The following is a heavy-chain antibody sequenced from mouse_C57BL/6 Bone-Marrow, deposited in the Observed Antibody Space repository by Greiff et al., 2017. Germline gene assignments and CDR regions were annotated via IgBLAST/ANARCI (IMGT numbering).Heavy chain of an antibody. Sequence: QVQLQQPGAELVKPGASVKMSCKASGYTFTSYWITWVKQRPGQGLEWIGDIYPGSGSTNYNEKFKSKATLTVDTSSSTAYIQLSSLTSEDSAVYYCARWRLRREGYAMDYWGQGTSVTVSS. CDR3: ARWRLRREGYAMDY. D-gene: IGHD2-4*01. CDR2: IYPGSGST. V-gene: IGHV1-55*01. J-gene: IGHJ4*01. CDR1: GYTFTSYW.